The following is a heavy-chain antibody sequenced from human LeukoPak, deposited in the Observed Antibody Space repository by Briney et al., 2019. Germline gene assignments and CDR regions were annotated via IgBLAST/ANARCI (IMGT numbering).Heavy chain of an antibody. CDR2: FDPEDGET. J-gene: IGHJ3*02. Sequence: GASVKVSCKVSGYTLTELSMHWVRQAPGQGLEWMGGFDPEDGETIYAQKFQGRVTMTEDTSTDTAYMELSSLRSEDTAVYYCATGAIVVVISEEDAFDIWGQGTMVTVSS. CDR3: ATGAIVVVISEEDAFDI. CDR1: GYTLTELS. V-gene: IGHV1-24*01. D-gene: IGHD3-22*01.